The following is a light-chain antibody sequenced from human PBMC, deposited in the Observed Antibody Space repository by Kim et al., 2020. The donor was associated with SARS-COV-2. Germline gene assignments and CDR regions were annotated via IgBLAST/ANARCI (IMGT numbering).Light chain of an antibody. J-gene: IGKJ5*01. V-gene: IGKV1-33*01. CDR2: DAS. Sequence: SASHRDRVTITCQASQDITHYLKWYQQQPGKAPKLLIYDASILEAGVPSRFSGRGSGTDFSFTITHLQPEDVATYYCQQYHTLISFGQGTRLEIK. CDR1: QDITHY. CDR3: QQYHTLIS.